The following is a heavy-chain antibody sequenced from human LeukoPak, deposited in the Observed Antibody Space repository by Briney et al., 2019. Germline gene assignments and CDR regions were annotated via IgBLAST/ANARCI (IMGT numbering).Heavy chain of an antibody. J-gene: IGHJ4*02. Sequence: SETLSLTCAVYGGSFSGYYWSWIRQPPGKGLEWIGEINHSGSTNYNPSLKSRVTISVDTSKNQSSLKLSSVTAADTAVYYCARGAIVGAPRAPYFYWGQGTLVTVSS. CDR1: GGSFSGYY. D-gene: IGHD1-26*01. V-gene: IGHV4-34*01. CDR2: INHSGST. CDR3: ARGAIVGAPRAPYFY.